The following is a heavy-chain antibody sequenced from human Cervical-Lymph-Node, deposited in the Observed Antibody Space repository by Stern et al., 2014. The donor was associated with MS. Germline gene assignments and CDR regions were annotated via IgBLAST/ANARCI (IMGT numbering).Heavy chain of an antibody. V-gene: IGHV2-5*02. CDR2: IYWDDDK. D-gene: IGHD6-13*01. J-gene: IGHJ5*02. CDR1: GFSLSTSGVG. CDR3: ARRDFRSWNNWFDP. Sequence: QVTLKESGPTLVKPTQTLTLTCTFSGFSLSTSGVGVGWIRQPPGKALEWLALIYWDDDKRYSPSLKSRLTITKDTSKNHVVLTMTNMDPVDTGTYYCARRDFRSWNNWFDPWGQGTLVTVSS.